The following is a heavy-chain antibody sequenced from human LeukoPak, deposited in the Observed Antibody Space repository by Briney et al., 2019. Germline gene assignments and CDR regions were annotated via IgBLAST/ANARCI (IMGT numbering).Heavy chain of an antibody. Sequence: ASVKVSCKASGYTFTGYYIHWVRQAPGQGLEWMGRINPRSGGTDYAQKFQGRVTMTRDTSISTAYMDLSRLRSNDAAVYYCARDVADSNDAFDIWGQGTMVTVSS. CDR3: ARDVADSNDAFDI. J-gene: IGHJ3*02. V-gene: IGHV1-2*06. D-gene: IGHD2-15*01. CDR1: GYTFTGYY. CDR2: INPRSGGT.